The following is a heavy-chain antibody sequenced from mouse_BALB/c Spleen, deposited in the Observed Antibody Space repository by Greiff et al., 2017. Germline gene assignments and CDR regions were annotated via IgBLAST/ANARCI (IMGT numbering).Heavy chain of an antibody. CDR1: GYSITSDYA. D-gene: IGHD3-2*01. V-gene: IGHV3-2*02. CDR3: AETARATWAWFAY. J-gene: IGHJ3*01. Sequence: EVQLVESGPGLVKPSQSLSLTCTVTGYSITSDYAWNWIRQFPGNKLEWMGYISYSGSTSYNPSLKSRISITRDTSKNQFFLQLNSVTTEDTATYYCAETARATWAWFAYWGQGTLVTVSA. CDR2: ISYSGST.